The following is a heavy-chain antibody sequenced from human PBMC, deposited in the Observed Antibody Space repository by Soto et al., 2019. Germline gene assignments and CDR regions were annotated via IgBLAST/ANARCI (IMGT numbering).Heavy chain of an antibody. V-gene: IGHV1-69*12. D-gene: IGHD3-10*01. CDR3: ARDLLGFGYTYGDV. CDR1: GGTYSNYA. CDR2: IIPIDATV. Sequence: QVQLVQYGAEVKKPGSSVKVSCNASGGTYSNYALISWVRQAPGQGLEWMGGIIPIDATVNYAQKFQGRITITADESTTTAYMDLGSLRSEVTAVYYCARDLLGFGYTYGDVWGQGTTVTVSS. J-gene: IGHJ6*01.